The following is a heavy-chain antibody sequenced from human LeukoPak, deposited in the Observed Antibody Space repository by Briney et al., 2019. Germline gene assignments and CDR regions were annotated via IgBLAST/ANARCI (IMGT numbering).Heavy chain of an antibody. CDR1: GFTFSSYA. CDR2: ISGSGGST. V-gene: IGHV3-23*01. D-gene: IGHD3-3*01. CDR3: AKFGGDFWSGYLTDYYYYYYMDV. Sequence: GGSLRLSCAASGFTFSSYAMSWVRQAPGKGLEWVSAISGSGGSTYYADSVKGRFTISRDNSKNTLYLQMNSLRAEDTAVYYCAKFGGDFWSGYLTDYYYYYYMDVWGKGTTVTVSS. J-gene: IGHJ6*03.